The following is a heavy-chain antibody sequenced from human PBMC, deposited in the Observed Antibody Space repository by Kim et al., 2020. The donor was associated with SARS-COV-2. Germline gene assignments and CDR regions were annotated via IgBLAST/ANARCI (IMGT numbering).Heavy chain of an antibody. J-gene: IGHJ3*02. CDR1: GVSISSSSYY. CDR2: IYYSGST. V-gene: IGHV4-39*02. D-gene: IGHD3-10*01. Sequence: SETLSLTCTVSGVSISSSSYYWGWIRQPPGKGLEWIGNIYYSGSTYYNPSLKSRVTISVDTSKNQFSLRLSSVTAADTALYYCGRAVDSGTYLDAFDIWGQGTMVTVSS. CDR3: GRAVDSGTYLDAFDI.